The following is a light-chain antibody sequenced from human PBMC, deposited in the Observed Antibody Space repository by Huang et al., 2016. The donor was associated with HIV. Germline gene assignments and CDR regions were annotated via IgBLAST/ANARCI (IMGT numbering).Light chain of an antibody. CDR1: QSVSSY. Sequence: EIVLTQSPATLSLSPGDRATLSCRASQSVSSYFAWYQQKPGQAPRLLLYATANRANGVPARFSGSGSGTDFTLTISSLEPEDFANYYCQQRISWPPSYTFGQGTKVEI. CDR2: ATA. CDR3: QQRISWPPSYT. V-gene: IGKV3-11*01. J-gene: IGKJ2*01.